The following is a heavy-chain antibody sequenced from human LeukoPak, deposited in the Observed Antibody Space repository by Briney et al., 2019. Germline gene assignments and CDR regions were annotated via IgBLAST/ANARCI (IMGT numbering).Heavy chain of an antibody. D-gene: IGHD2-15*01. CDR1: GGSISSSNW. CDR3: ARRYCSGGSCYQTDY. V-gene: IGHV4-4*02. Sequence: SETLSLTCTVSGGSISSSNWWSWVRQPPGKGLEWIGEIYHSRSTNYNPSLKSRVTISVDKSKNQFSLKLSSVTAADTAVYYCARRYCSGGSCYQTDYWGQGTLVTVSS. CDR2: IYHSRST. J-gene: IGHJ4*02.